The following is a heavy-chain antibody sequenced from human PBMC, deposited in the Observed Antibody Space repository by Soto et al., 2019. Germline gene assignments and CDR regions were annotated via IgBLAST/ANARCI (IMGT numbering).Heavy chain of an antibody. D-gene: IGHD2-15*01. CDR1: GFTFSSYS. J-gene: IGHJ4*02. V-gene: IGHV3-48*01. Sequence: EVQLVESGGGLVQPGGSLRLSCAASGFTFSSYSMNWVRQAPGKGLEWVSYISSSSSTIYYADSVKGRFTISRDNAKSSLYLQMNSLRAENTAVYYCARNKGRSPIDYWGQGTLVTVSS. CDR2: ISSSSSTI. CDR3: ARNKGRSPIDY.